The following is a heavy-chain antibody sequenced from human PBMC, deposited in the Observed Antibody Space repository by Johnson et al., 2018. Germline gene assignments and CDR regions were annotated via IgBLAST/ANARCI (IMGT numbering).Heavy chain of an antibody. J-gene: IGHJ6*02. V-gene: IGHV3-74*02. CDR1: GFTFSSYS. CDR3: VSDPANGIPDAFEN. D-gene: IGHD3-3*02. CDR2: MNPQRNYI. Sequence: VQLVQSGGGLVQPGGSLRLSCAASGFTFSSYSMHWVRQGPGKGLVWVSYMNPQRNYILYAYSVKGRFTISRANAKNTLYLQMNSLRAEDTAVYYCVSDPANGIPDAFENWGQGTTVTVSS.